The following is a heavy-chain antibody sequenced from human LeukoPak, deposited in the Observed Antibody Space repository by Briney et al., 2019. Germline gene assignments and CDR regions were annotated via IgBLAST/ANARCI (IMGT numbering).Heavy chain of an antibody. Sequence: PGGSLRLSCAASGFTFSRYSMNWVRQAPGKGLEWISYIGSSSSTIHYADSAKGRFTISRDNAKNSLYLQMNSLRAEDTAVYYCAREGYSYGFDAFDIWGQGTMVTVSS. J-gene: IGHJ3*02. CDR1: GFTFSRYS. D-gene: IGHD5-18*01. V-gene: IGHV3-48*01. CDR2: IGSSSSTI. CDR3: AREGYSYGFDAFDI.